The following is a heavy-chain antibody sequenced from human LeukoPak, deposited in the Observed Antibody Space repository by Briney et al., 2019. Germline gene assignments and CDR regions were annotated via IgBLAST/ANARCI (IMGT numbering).Heavy chain of an antibody. Sequence: SETLSLTCAVYGGSFSGYYWSWIRQPPGKGLEWIGEINHSGSTNYNPSLKSRVTISVDTSKNQFSLKLSSVTAADTAVYYCAKLTNWNYRLNDYWGQGTLVTVSS. CDR2: INHSGST. CDR1: GGSFSGYY. V-gene: IGHV4-34*01. D-gene: IGHD1-7*01. CDR3: AKLTNWNYRLNDY. J-gene: IGHJ4*02.